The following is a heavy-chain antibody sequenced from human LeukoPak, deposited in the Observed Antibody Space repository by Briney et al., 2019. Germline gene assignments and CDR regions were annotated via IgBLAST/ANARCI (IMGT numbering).Heavy chain of an antibody. Sequence: ASVKVSCKASGYTFTSYGISWVRQAPGQGLGWMGWISAYNGNTNYAQKLQGRVTMTTDTSTSTAYMELRSLRSDDTAAYYCARDKTSSGWYQAGDYWGQGTLVTVSS. J-gene: IGHJ4*02. V-gene: IGHV1-18*01. D-gene: IGHD6-19*01. CDR2: ISAYNGNT. CDR3: ARDKTSSGWYQAGDY. CDR1: GYTFTSYG.